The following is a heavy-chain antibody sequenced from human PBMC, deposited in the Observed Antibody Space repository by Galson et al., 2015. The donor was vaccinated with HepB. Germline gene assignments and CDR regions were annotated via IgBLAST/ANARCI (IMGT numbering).Heavy chain of an antibody. CDR2: ISGSGGST. J-gene: IGHJ4*02. CDR3: AATDGYSSSDHYFDY. Sequence: SLRLSCAASGFTFSSYAMSWVRQAPGKGLEWVSAISGSGGSTYYADSVKGRFTISRDNSKNTLYLQMNSLRAEDTAVYYCAATDGYSSSDHYFDYWGQGTLVTVSS. D-gene: IGHD6-13*01. V-gene: IGHV3-23*01. CDR1: GFTFSSYA.